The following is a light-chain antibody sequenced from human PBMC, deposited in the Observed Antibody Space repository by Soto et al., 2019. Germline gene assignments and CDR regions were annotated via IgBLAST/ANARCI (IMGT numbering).Light chain of an antibody. V-gene: IGKV3D-20*01. J-gene: IGKJ5*01. Sequence: ETVLTQSPATLSWSPGERATLSCGASQSVSSNYLAWYQHKRGLAPRLLIYDASSRATGIPDRFSGSGSGTDFTLTISRLETEDFAVYYCQQYGSSPTFGQGTRLEIK. CDR3: QQYGSSPT. CDR2: DAS. CDR1: QSVSSNY.